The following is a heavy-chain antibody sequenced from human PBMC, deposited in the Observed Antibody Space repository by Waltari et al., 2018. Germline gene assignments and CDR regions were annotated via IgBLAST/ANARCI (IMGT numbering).Heavy chain of an antibody. D-gene: IGHD3-10*01. CDR1: GFNFASYS. Sequence: EVQLVESGGDLVQTGRSLRLSCATSGFNFASYSMSWFRQAPGKGLEWVAFIRRADYGGTTEYAASVKGRFIMSRDDSKSIAYLQMGRLRPEDTALYYCVKGGWGFGAFYEQHWGQGIQVTVSS. CDR3: VKGGWGFGAFYEQH. V-gene: IGHV3-49*03. CDR2: IRRADYGGTT. J-gene: IGHJ4*02.